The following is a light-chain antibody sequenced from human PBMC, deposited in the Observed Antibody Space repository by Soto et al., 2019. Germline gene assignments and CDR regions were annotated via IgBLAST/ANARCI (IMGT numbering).Light chain of an antibody. J-gene: IGLJ2*01. Sequence: NFMLTQPHSVSESPGKTVTISCTRSSGSIASNYVQWYQQRPGSAPTTVIYEHNQRPSGVPDRFSGSIDSSSNSASLTISGLKTEEEADYYCQSYDSSNQDVVFGGGTKLTVL. CDR2: EHN. CDR1: SGSIASNY. V-gene: IGLV6-57*04. CDR3: QSYDSSNQDVV.